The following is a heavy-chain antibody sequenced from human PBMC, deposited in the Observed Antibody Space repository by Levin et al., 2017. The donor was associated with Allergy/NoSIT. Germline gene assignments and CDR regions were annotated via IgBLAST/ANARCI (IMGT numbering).Heavy chain of an antibody. J-gene: IGHJ6*02. V-gene: IGHV4-4*02. CDR1: GGSISSSNW. CDR3: ARSQKEYGGTGVTYYYYYGMDV. Sequence: SETLSLTCAVSGGSISSSNWWSWVRQPPGKGLEWIGEIYHSGSTNYNPSLKSRVTISVDKSKNQFSLKLSSVTAADTAVYYCARSQKEYGGTGVTYYYYYGMDVWGQGTTVTVSS. CDR2: IYHSGST. D-gene: IGHD4-23*01.